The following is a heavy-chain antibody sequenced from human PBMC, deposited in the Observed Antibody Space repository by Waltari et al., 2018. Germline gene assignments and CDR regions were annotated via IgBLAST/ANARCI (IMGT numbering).Heavy chain of an antibody. D-gene: IGHD2-15*01. CDR3: ARRGRLSSYFFDY. Sequence: QLHLQESGPGLLKPSETLSLTCAVSGYSISGGDFWGWIRQPPGKGLEWIGSIYPGGETYFNPALKSRVTISVDKSKNQSSLNLRSMTAADTAVYYCARRGRLSSYFFDYWGQGTLVTVSS. V-gene: IGHV4-38-2*01. CDR2: IYPGGET. CDR1: GYSISGGDF. J-gene: IGHJ4*02.